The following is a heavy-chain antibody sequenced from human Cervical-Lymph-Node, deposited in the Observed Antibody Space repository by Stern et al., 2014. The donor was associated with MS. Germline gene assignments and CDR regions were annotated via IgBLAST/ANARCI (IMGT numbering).Heavy chain of an antibody. CDR2: FDPQHGET. CDR3: ATHRGRVTYYYGMDV. CDR1: GDTLSEIS. D-gene: IGHD2-21*02. Sequence: QVQLVQSGAEVKKPGASVKVSCKASGDTLSEISMHWVRQAPGQGLEWMGGFDPQHGETLYAQKFQGRVTMAEDRSTDTAYMELSSLRSEDTAMYYCATHRGRVTYYYGMDVWGQGTTVTVSS. J-gene: IGHJ6*02. V-gene: IGHV1-24*01.